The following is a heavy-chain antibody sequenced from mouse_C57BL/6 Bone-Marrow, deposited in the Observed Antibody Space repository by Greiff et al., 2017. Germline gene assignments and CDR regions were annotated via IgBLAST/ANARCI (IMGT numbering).Heavy chain of an antibody. V-gene: IGHV1-9*01. CDR3: ARNYGSSYPSYWYFDV. CDR2: ILPGSGST. CDR1: GYTFSSYW. J-gene: IGHJ1*01. Sequence: QVQLQQSGAELMKPGASVKISCKATGYTFSSYWIEWVKQRPGHGLEWIGEILPGSGSTNYNEKFKGKATFTADTSSNTAYMQLSSLTSEDYAVYYCARNYGSSYPSYWYFDVWGAGTTVTVSS. D-gene: IGHD1-1*01.